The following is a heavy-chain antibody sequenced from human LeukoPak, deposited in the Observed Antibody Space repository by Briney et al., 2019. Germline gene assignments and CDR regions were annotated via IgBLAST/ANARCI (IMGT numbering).Heavy chain of an antibody. CDR3: ARRRYYDYVWGSYRYGYYFDY. V-gene: IGHV4-39*07. D-gene: IGHD3-16*02. CDR1: GGSISSSSYY. J-gene: IGHJ4*02. Sequence: SETLSLTCTVSGGSISSSSYYWGWIRQPPGKGLEWIGSIYYSGSTYYNPSLKSRVTISVDTSKNQFSLKLSSVTAADTAVYYCARRRYYDYVWGSYRYGYYFDYWGQGTLVTVSS. CDR2: IYYSGST.